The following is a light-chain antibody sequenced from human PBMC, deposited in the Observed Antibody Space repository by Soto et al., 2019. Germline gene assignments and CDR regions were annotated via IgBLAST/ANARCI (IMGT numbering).Light chain of an antibody. Sequence: AIRMTQSPYSFSASTGDRVTITCRASQGISSYLAWYQQKPGKAPRLLIYAASTLQSGVRSMFSGSGSGTDLTRTFSCLQCDDVATYYYQQYYSYPITVGQGTRLEIK. J-gene: IGKJ5*01. CDR1: QGISSY. CDR3: QQYYSYPIT. V-gene: IGKV1-8*01. CDR2: AAS.